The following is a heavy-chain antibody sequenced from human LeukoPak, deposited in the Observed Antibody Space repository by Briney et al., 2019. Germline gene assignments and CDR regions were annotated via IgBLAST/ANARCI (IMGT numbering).Heavy chain of an antibody. CDR1: GFSFRSYS. Sequence: GGSLRLSCAASGFSFRSYSMNWVRQAPGKGLEWVSYISTGSSTRYYADSVKGRFTISRDNAKNSLSLQMNSLRDEDTALYYCARDQYDAFELWGQGTIVTVSS. J-gene: IGHJ3*01. CDR3: ARDQYDAFEL. D-gene: IGHD4-11*01. CDR2: ISTGSSTR. V-gene: IGHV3-48*02.